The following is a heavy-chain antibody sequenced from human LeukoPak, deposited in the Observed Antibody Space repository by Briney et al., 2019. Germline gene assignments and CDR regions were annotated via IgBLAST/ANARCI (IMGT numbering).Heavy chain of an antibody. V-gene: IGHV4-34*01. CDR2: INHGGST. D-gene: IGHD3-22*01. CDR3: AGSNHYYDSSGYKYYFDY. Sequence: PSETLSLTCAVYGGSLSGSYWSWIRQPPGKGLEWIGEINHGGSTNYNPYLKSRLTISVDRSKNEFSLKLSFVTAADTAVYYCAGSNHYYDSSGYKYYFDYWGQGTLVTVSS. CDR1: GGSLSGSY. J-gene: IGHJ4*02.